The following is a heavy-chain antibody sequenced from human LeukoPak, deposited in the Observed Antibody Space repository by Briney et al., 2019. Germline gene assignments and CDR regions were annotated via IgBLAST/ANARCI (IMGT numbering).Heavy chain of an antibody. Sequence: VASVKVSCKASGYTFTGYYMHWVRQAPGQGLEWMGWINPNSGGTNYAQKFQGRVTMTRDTSISTAYMELSRLRSDDTAVYYCATSYCGGDCYRGYYYYMDVWGKGTTVTVSS. CDR1: GYTFTGYY. D-gene: IGHD2-21*01. CDR3: ATSYCGGDCYRGYYYYMDV. J-gene: IGHJ6*03. V-gene: IGHV1-2*02. CDR2: INPNSGGT.